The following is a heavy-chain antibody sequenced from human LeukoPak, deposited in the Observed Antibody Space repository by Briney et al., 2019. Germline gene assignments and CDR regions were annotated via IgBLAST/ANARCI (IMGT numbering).Heavy chain of an antibody. D-gene: IGHD3-9*01. J-gene: IGHJ5*02. CDR3: VKDSGYYYDILTGPRNWFDP. CDR1: GFTFSGYA. V-gene: IGHV3-64D*06. Sequence: PGGSLRLSCSASGFTFSGYAMQWVRQAPGKGLEYVSAISRDAYTTYYADSVKGRFTISRDNSKNTLFLQMSRLRPEDTAVYYCVKDSGYYYDILTGPRNWFDPWGQGALVTVSS. CDR2: ISRDAYTT.